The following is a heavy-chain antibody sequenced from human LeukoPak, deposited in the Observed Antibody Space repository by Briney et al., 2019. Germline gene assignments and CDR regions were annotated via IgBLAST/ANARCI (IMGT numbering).Heavy chain of an antibody. CDR3: ARVMYSSGWSFDY. J-gene: IGHJ4*02. D-gene: IGHD6-19*01. Sequence: GGSLRLSCAASGFTFSNYWMHWVRQAPGKGLEWVANIKQDGSEKYYVDSVKGRFTISRDNAKNSLYLQMNSLRAEDAAVYYCARVMYSSGWSFDYWGQGTLVTVSS. CDR1: GFTFSNYW. CDR2: IKQDGSEK. V-gene: IGHV3-7*01.